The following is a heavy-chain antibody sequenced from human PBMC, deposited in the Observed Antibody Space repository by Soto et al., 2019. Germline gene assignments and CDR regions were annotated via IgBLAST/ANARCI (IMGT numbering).Heavy chain of an antibody. J-gene: IGHJ5*02. CDR3: AKSSGSCTSGSCYPHWFDP. V-gene: IGHV3-23*05. Sequence: EVQLLQSGGGLVQPGGSLRLSCAASGFTFSSYAMSWVRQAPGKGLDWVSVITTSGSSTYYADSVKGRFTVSRDNSRNMLYLQMSSVRADDTAVYYCAKSSGSCTSGSCYPHWFDPWGQGTLVTVSS. CDR2: ITTSGSST. CDR1: GFTFSSYA. D-gene: IGHD1-26*01.